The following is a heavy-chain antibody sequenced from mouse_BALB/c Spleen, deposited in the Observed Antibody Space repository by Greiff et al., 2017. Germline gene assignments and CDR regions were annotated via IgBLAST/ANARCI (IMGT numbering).Heavy chain of an antibody. CDR1: GFTFSDYY. J-gene: IGHJ4*01. D-gene: IGHD2-12*01. CDR2: ISDGGSYT. V-gene: IGHV5-4*02. Sequence: EVQVVESGGGLVKPGGSLKLSCAASGFTFSDYYMYWVRQTPEKRLEWVATISDGGSYTYYPDSVKGRFTISRDNAKNNLYLQMSSLKSEDTAMYYCARQRPHAMDYWGQGTSVTVSS. CDR3: ARQRPHAMDY.